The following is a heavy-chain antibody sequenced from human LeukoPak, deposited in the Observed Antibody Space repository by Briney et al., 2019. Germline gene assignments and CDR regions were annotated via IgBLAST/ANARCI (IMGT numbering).Heavy chain of an antibody. CDR3: AREGLDRVLTIYYFDY. V-gene: IGHV4-4*07. Sequence: SETLSLTCTVSGGSINGYYWNWVRQPVGKGLEWVGRIYISGKHYYDPSLKSRVTMSVDTSKNQFSLQLSSVTAADTALYYCAREGLDRVLTIYYFDYWGQGTLVTVSS. D-gene: IGHD2-8*01. CDR1: GGSINGYY. CDR2: IYISGKH. J-gene: IGHJ4*02.